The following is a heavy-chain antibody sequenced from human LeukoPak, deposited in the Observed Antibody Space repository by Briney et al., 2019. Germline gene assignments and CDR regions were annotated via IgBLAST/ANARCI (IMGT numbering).Heavy chain of an antibody. V-gene: IGHV1-46*01. D-gene: IGHD6-13*01. CDR2: INPTGGRT. J-gene: IGHJ4*02. CDR1: GGTFSSYA. Sequence: ASVKVSCKASGGTFSSYAISWVRQAPGQGLEWMGIINPTGGRTTYAQKFQGRVTMSSDTSTSTEFMELSSLRSEDTAVYYCARQQYSSFDYWGQGTLVTLSS. CDR3: ARQQYSSFDY.